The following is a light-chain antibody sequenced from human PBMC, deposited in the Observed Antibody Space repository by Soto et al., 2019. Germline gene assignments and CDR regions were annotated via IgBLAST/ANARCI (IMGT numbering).Light chain of an antibody. CDR3: QQRSNWFIT. J-gene: IGKJ5*01. CDR1: QSVSSY. V-gene: IGKV3-11*01. Sequence: ESVLTQSPATLSLKQGESATLSCRASQSVSSYLAWYQQKPGQAPRLLIYDASNRATGIPARFSGSGSGTDFTLTISSLETEEFAVYYCQQRSNWFITFGQGTRLEIK. CDR2: DAS.